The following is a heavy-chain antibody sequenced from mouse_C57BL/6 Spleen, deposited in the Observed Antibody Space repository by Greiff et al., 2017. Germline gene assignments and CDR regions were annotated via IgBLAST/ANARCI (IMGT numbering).Heavy chain of an antibody. CDR2: INPDSSTI. Sequence: GIDFSRYWMSWVRRAPGKGLEWIGEINPDSSTINYAPSLKDKFIISRDNAKNTLYLQMSKVRSEDTALYYCATPLPYYYGSSYSAMDYWGQGTSVTVSS. CDR1: GIDFSRYW. J-gene: IGHJ4*01. D-gene: IGHD1-1*01. CDR3: ATPLPYYYGSSYSAMDY. V-gene: IGHV4-1*01.